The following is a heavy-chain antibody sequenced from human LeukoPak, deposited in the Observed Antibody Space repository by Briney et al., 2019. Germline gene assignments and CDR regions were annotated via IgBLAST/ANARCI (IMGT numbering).Heavy chain of an antibody. V-gene: IGHV3-30-3*01. CDR1: GFTFSSYA. Sequence: GGSLRLSCAASGFTFSSYAMNWVRQAPGEGLEWVAVISYDGTNKYYADSVKGRFTISRDNSKNTLYLQMNSLRAEDTAVYYCASYRMYSGYEALDNWGQGTLVTVSS. CDR2: ISYDGTNK. CDR3: ASYRMYSGYEALDN. J-gene: IGHJ4*02. D-gene: IGHD5-12*01.